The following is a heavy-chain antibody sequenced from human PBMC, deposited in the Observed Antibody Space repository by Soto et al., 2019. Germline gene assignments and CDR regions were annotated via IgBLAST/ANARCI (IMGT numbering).Heavy chain of an antibody. CDR3: ARARLGFSYGYGGYVDP. V-gene: IGHV4-34*01. D-gene: IGHD3-16*01. CDR1: GGSFNGYS. CDR2: ISYRGST. J-gene: IGHJ5*02. Sequence: SETLSLTCNVSGGSFNGYSWSWFRQTSGKGLEWIGDISYRGSTSYSPSLKSRLMISLDTSNNQFSLKVASVTAADTAVYYCARARLGFSYGYGGYVDPWGPGTLVT.